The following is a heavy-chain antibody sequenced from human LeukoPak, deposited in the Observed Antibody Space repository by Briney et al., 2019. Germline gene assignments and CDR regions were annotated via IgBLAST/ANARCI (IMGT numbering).Heavy chain of an antibody. CDR3: AKGLTGGYSYGYGIDY. D-gene: IGHD5-18*01. J-gene: IGHJ4*02. CDR1: GFTFSSYG. CDR2: IRYDGSNK. V-gene: IGHV3-30*02. Sequence: GGSLRLSCAASGFTFSSYGMHWVRQAPGKGLEWVAFIRYDGSNKYYADSVKGRFTISRDDSKNTLYLQMNSLRAEDTAVYYCAKGLTGGYSYGYGIDYWGQGTLVTVSS.